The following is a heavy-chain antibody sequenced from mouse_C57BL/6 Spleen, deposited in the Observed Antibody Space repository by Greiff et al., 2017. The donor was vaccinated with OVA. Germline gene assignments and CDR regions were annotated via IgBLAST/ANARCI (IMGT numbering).Heavy chain of an antibody. CDR1: GYAFSSSW. CDR3: ARGGDYSNYNY. V-gene: IGHV1-82*01. Sequence: VQRVESGPELVKPGASVKISCKASGYAFSSSWMNWVQQRPGKGLEWIGRIYPGDGDTNYNGKFKGKATLTADKSSSTAYMQLSSLTSEDSAVYFCARGGDYSNYNYWGQGTTLTVSS. CDR2: IYPGDGDT. D-gene: IGHD2-5*01. J-gene: IGHJ2*01.